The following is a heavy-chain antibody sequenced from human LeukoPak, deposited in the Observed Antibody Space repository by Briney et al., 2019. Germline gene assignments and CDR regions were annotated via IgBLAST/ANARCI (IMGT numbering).Heavy chain of an antibody. D-gene: IGHD3-22*01. J-gene: IGHJ3*02. CDR1: GGSISPYY. V-gene: IGHV4-59*01. CDR3: ARDNYYDSSGYYVGAFDI. Sequence: SETLSLTCSLSGGSISPYYWSWIRQPPGKGLEWIGYIYYSGSTNYNPSLKSRVTISVDTSKNQFSLKLSSVTAADTAVYYCARDNYYDSSGYYVGAFDIWGQGTMVTVSS. CDR2: IYYSGST.